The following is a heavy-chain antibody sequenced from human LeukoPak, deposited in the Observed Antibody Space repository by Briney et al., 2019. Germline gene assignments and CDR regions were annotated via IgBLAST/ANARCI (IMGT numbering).Heavy chain of an antibody. Sequence: PGGSLRLSCAASGFTFSSYWMNWVRQAPGKGLEWVANIKHNGGEKYYMDSVKGRFTISRDNAKNSLYLQMNSLRAEDTAVYYCATEQVGAGTDAFDIWGQGTMVTVSS. CDR1: GFTFSSYW. D-gene: IGHD1-26*01. J-gene: IGHJ3*02. CDR2: IKHNGGEK. V-gene: IGHV3-7*01. CDR3: ATEQVGAGTDAFDI.